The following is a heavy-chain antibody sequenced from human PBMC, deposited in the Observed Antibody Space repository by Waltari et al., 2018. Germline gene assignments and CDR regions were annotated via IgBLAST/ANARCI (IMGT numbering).Heavy chain of an antibody. CDR1: GFSLSKYA. J-gene: IGHJ4*02. CDR3: ARGGSDRAPLDY. CDR2: TSPDGFNK. D-gene: IGHD1-1*01. V-gene: IGHV3-30*15. Sequence: QVQLVESGGGVVQSGRSLSMYCAASGFSLSKYAVHWVRQAPGKGLEWVGVTSPDGFNKYYADSVQGRFTISRDRSLQMSALRSEDTAVYYCARGGSDRAPLDYWGRGTLVTVSS.